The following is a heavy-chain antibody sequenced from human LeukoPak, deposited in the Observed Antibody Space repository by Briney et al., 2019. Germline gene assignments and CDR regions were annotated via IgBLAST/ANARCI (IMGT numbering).Heavy chain of an antibody. D-gene: IGHD3-22*01. CDR3: AKYYFEGSGASPLDY. Sequence: PGGSLRLSCVTSGFSFSSYGMHWVRRAPGKGLEWGAFVRYDGTNKYYTDSVRGRFTISRGNSRNTLYLQMNSLRVEDTALYYCAKYYFEGSGASPLDYWGQGTRVTVSS. CDR2: VRYDGTNK. V-gene: IGHV3-30*02. J-gene: IGHJ4*02. CDR1: GFSFSSYG.